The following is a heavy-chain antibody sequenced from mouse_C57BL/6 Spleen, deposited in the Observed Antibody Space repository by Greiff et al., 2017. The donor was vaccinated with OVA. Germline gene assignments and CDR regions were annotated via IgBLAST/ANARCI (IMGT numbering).Heavy chain of an antibody. CDR1: GFNIKNTY. CDR3: ARATVVATDY. V-gene: IGHV14-3*01. Sequence: VNVKQSVAELVRPGASVKLSCTASGFNIKNTYMHWVKQRPEQGLEWIGRIDTANGNNKSAPKFQGKATISADPSSNQAYLQLSSLTSEDTAIYYCARATVVATDYWGQGTTLTVSS. J-gene: IGHJ2*01. CDR2: IDTANGNN. D-gene: IGHD1-1*01.